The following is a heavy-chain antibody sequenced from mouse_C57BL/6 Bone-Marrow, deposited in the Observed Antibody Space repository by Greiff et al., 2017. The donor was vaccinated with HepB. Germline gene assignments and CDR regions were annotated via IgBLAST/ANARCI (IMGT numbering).Heavy chain of an antibody. V-gene: IGHV1-85*01. CDR2: IYPRDGST. Sequence: VQLQQSGPELVQPGASVKLSCKASGYTFPSYDINWVKQRPGQGLEWIGWIYPRDGSTKYNEKFKGKATLTVDTSSSTAYMELHSRTSEDSAVYCCARDNYGSSDDYAIDYWRQGTSVTVSS. CDR3: ARDNYGSSDDYAIDY. D-gene: IGHD1-1*01. CDR1: GYTFPSYD. J-gene: IGHJ4*01.